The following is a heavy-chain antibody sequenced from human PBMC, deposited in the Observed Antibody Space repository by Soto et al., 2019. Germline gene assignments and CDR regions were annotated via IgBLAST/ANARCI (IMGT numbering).Heavy chain of an antibody. Sequence: ASVKVSCKASGYTFTSYYMHWVRQAPGQGLEWMGIINPSGGSTSYAQKFQGRVTMTRDTSTSTAYMELSSLRSEDTAVYYCARDMVGIAARPFVGYRYYGMDVWGQGTTVTVSS. CDR1: GYTFTSYY. CDR2: INPSGGST. V-gene: IGHV1-46*01. CDR3: ARDMVGIAARPFVGYRYYGMDV. D-gene: IGHD6-6*01. J-gene: IGHJ6*02.